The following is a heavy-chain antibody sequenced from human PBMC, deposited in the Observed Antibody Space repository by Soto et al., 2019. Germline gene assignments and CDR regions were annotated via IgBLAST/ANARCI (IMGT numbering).Heavy chain of an antibody. D-gene: IGHD2-21*02. V-gene: IGHV1-46*03. CDR3: ARGGGIVVVTAPYDY. CDR1: GYTLSSYY. CDR2: INPSGGYT. Sequence: DSVKVSCRASGYTLSSYYMNWVRQAPGQGLEWLGIINPSGGYTTYAQRFLGRVTMTSDTSTSTVHMELGSLTSEDTAVYYCARGGGIVVVTAPYDYWGQGTLVTVSS. J-gene: IGHJ4*02.